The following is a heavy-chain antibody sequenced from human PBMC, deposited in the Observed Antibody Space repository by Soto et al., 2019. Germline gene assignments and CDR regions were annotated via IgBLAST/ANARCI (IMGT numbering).Heavy chain of an antibody. CDR3: ARVVVGASLFDY. V-gene: IGHV4-59*12. J-gene: IGHJ4*01. CDR2: IYYSGST. Sequence: PAETLSLTCTVSGGSLSSYYWSWIRQPPGKGLEWIGYIYYSGSTNYNPSLKSRVTISLDKSKNQFSLRLSSVTAADTAVYYCARVVVGASLFDYWGHGTLVTVSS. D-gene: IGHD1-26*01. CDR1: GGSLSSYY.